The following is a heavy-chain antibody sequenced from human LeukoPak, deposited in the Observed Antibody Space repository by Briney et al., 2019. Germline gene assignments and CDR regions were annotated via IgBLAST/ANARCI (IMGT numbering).Heavy chain of an antibody. D-gene: IGHD6-6*01. J-gene: IGHJ4*02. Sequence: GGSLRLSCAASGFTFSSYAMSWVRQAPGKGLEWVSAISGSGDSTYYADSVRGRFIISRDNAKNTLYLQMNSLRPEDTAIYYCARVRSDYSSSSPPDYWGQGTPVTVSS. CDR2: ISGSGDST. CDR3: ARVRSDYSSSSPPDY. CDR1: GFTFSSYA. V-gene: IGHV3-23*01.